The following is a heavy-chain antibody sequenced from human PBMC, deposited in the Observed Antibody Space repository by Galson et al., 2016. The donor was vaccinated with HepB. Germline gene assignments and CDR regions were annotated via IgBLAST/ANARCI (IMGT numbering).Heavy chain of an antibody. CDR1: GYTFTSYG. CDR2: VSGYNGNT. CDR3: ATTLAGGPFDY. Sequence: SVKVSCKASGYTFTSYGISWVRQAPGQGLEWMGWVSGYNGNTNYAQKLQGRVTMTTDTSTSTAYMELTSLRSDDTAVYYCATTLAGGPFDYWGQGTLVIVSS. V-gene: IGHV1-18*04. J-gene: IGHJ4*02. D-gene: IGHD4-23*01.